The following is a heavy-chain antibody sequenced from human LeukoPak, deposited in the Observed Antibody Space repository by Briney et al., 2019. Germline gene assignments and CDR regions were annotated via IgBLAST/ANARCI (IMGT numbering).Heavy chain of an antibody. V-gene: IGHV1-8*03. CDR1: GYTFTSYD. CDR2: MNPNSGNT. CDR3: ARGVFVATIDAYYYYMDV. D-gene: IGHD3-10*02. Sequence: ASVKVSCKASGYTFTSYDINWVRQATGQGLEWMGWMNPNSGNTGYAQKFQGRVTITRNTSISTAYMELSSLRSEDTAVYYCARGVFVATIDAYYYYMDVWGKGTTVTVSS. J-gene: IGHJ6*03.